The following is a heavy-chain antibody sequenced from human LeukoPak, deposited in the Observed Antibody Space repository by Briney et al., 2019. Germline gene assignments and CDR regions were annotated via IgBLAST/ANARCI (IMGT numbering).Heavy chain of an antibody. CDR2: IYPGDSDT. CDR3: ARRLKNSNGWTFDY. J-gene: IGHJ4*02. V-gene: IGHV5-51*01. D-gene: IGHD6-19*01. CDR1: GYSFTIYW. Sequence: GESLKISCTGSGYSFTIYWIGWVRQMPGKGLEWMGIIYPGDSDTRYSPSFQGQVTISADRSINTAYLQWSSLKASDTATYYCARRLKNSNGWTFDYWGQGTLVTVSS.